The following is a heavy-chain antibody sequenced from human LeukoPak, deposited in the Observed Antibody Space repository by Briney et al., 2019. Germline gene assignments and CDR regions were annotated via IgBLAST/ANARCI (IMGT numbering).Heavy chain of an antibody. V-gene: IGHV3-53*01. Sequence: GGSLRLSCAASGFTVSSNYMSWVRQAPGKGLEWVSVIYSGGSTYYADSVKGRFTISRDNSKNTLYLQMNSLRAEDTAVYYCARDPGYDSSGYALGYWGQGTLVTVYS. J-gene: IGHJ4*02. CDR1: GFTVSSNY. D-gene: IGHD3-22*01. CDR3: ARDPGYDSSGYALGY. CDR2: IYSGGST.